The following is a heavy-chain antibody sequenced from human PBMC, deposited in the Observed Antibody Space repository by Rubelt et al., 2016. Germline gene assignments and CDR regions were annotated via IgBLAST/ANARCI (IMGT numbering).Heavy chain of an antibody. CDR2: IYWDHDK. Sequence: QITLKESGPTLLKPTQTLTLTCTFSGFSLSTRGVGVGWIRQPPGKALEWLALIYWDHDKRYSPSLKSRLTMTKENSKNQGRLTRTNMDLGDTAKYYCTYRRSGGSYWASWGQGTLVTVSS. V-gene: IGHV2-5*02. CDR1: GFSLSTRGVG. J-gene: IGHJ5*02. D-gene: IGHD1-26*01. CDR3: TYRRSGGSYWAS.